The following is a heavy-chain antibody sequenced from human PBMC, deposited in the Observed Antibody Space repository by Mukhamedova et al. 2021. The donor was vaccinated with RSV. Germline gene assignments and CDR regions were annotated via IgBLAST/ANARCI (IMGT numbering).Heavy chain of an antibody. CDR3: ANDMSLGY. D-gene: IGHD3-10*01. V-gene: IGHV3-23*01. Sequence: YYADSVKGRVTISRDNSKNTLYPQMHSLRAEDPALYYCANDMSLGYCGQGTLVIVSS. J-gene: IGHJ4*02.